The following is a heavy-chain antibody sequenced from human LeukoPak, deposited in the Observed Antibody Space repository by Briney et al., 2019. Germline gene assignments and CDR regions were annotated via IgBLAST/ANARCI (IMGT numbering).Heavy chain of an antibody. CDR3: ATSSIAAPSWFDP. V-gene: IGHV1-18*01. CDR2: ISAYNGNI. Sequence: GASVKVSCKASGYTFTSYGISWVRQAPGQGLEWMGWISAYNGNINYAQKFQGRVTITADESTSTAYMELSSLRSEDTVVYYCATSSIAAPSWFDPWGQGTLVTVSS. CDR1: GYTFTSYG. D-gene: IGHD6-6*01. J-gene: IGHJ5*02.